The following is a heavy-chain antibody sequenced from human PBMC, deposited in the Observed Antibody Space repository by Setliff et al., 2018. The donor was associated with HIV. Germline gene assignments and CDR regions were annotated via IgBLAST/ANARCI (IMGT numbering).Heavy chain of an antibody. CDR1: GGSMTAYY. D-gene: IGHD6-19*01. V-gene: IGHV4-59*01. Sequence: LSLTCNVSGGSMTAYYWHWIRQPPGEGLEWLGYIYYSGTTNYKPSLQSRVTISLDTSNNQFSLKLNSLTAADTAVYYCARAPSKAVALDFWGQGTLVTVSS. CDR3: ARAPSKAVALDF. CDR2: IYYSGTT. J-gene: IGHJ4*02.